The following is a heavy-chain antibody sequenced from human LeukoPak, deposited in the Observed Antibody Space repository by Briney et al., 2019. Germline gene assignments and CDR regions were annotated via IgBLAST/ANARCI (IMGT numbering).Heavy chain of an antibody. J-gene: IGHJ4*02. CDR1: GYTFTSYG. CDR2: ISADNGNT. D-gene: IGHD2-2*01. CDR3: ATVGGGDGSRTHCYGPY. Sequence: ASLKVSCEASGYTFTSYGISWVRQAPGQGLEWVGWISADNGNTNYAQTVQGRVTMSTDTSTSTHYMEMRSLRSDETSVYYCATVGGGDGSRTHCYGPYWGQGTLVTVSS. V-gene: IGHV1-18*01.